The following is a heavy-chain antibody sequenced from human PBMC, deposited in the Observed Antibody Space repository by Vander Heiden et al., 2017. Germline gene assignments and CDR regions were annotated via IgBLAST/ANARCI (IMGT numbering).Heavy chain of an antibody. V-gene: IGHV3-11*01. D-gene: IGHD1-26*01. J-gene: IGHJ3*02. CDR3: ASPLVGATFHDAFDI. CDR2: ISSSGSTI. Sequence: QVQLVESGGGLVKPGGSLRLSCAASGFTFSYYYMSWLPQAPGKGLEWVSYISSSGSTIYYADSVKGRFTISRDNAKNSLYLQMNSLRAEDTAVYYCASPLVGATFHDAFDIGGQGTMVTVSS. CDR1: GFTFSYYY.